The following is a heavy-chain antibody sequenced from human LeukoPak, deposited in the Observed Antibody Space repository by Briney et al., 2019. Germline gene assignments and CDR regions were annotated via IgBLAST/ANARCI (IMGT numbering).Heavy chain of an antibody. CDR3: AKDRSRDLVVGYNWFDP. D-gene: IGHD2-15*01. CDR2: IRYDGSNQ. V-gene: IGHV3-30*02. CDR1: GFTFSSYG. J-gene: IGHJ5*02. Sequence: PGGSLRLSCAASGFTFSSYGMHWVRQAPGKGLEWVAFIRYDGSNQYYTDSVKGRFTISRDNSKNTLYPQMNSLRAEDTAVYYCAKDRSRDLVVGYNWFDPWGQGNLVIVSS.